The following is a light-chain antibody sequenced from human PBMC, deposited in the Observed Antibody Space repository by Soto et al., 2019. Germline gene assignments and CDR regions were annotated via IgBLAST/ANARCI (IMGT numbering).Light chain of an antibody. V-gene: IGKV3-11*01. Sequence: EIVLTQSPATLSLSPGERATLSCRASQSVSSYLAWYQQKPGQAPRLLIYDASNRATGIPARFSGSGSGTDFTLTIGSLQPDDFATYYCQQYHSYSWTFGQGTKVDIK. CDR3: QQYHSYSWT. J-gene: IGKJ1*01. CDR2: DAS. CDR1: QSVSSY.